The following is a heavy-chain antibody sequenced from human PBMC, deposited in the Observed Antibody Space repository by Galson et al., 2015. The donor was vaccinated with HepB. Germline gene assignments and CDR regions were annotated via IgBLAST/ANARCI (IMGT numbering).Heavy chain of an antibody. V-gene: IGHV1-58*01. CDR3: AATGYCTNGVCYGYSYYGMDV. J-gene: IGHJ6*02. D-gene: IGHD2-8*01. CDR2: IVVVSGNT. CDR1: GFTFTSSA. Sequence: SVKVSCKASGFTFTSSAVQWVRQARGQRLEWIGWIVVVSGNTNYAQKFQERVTITRDMSTSTAYMELSSLRSEDTAVYYCAATGYCTNGVCYGYSYYGMDVWGQGTTVTVSS.